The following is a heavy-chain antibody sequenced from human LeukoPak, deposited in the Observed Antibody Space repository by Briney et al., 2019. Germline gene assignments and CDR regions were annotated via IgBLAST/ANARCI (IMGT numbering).Heavy chain of an antibody. V-gene: IGHV4-39*07. D-gene: IGHD3-10*01. J-gene: IGHJ5*02. CDR1: GGSISTSNYY. CDR2: IYHSGST. CDR3: ARIPGFGELLLSWFDP. Sequence: SETLSLTCTVSGGSISTSNYYWGWIRQPPGKGLEWIGEIYHSGSTNYNPSLKSRVTISVDKSKNQFSLKLSSVTAADTAVYYCARIPGFGELLLSWFDPWGQGTLVTVSS.